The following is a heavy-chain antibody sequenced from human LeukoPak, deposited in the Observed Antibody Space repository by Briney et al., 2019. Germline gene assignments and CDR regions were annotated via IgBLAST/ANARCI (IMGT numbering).Heavy chain of an antibody. CDR2: ST. V-gene: IGHV3-69-1*01. Sequence: GGSLRLSCGASGFTFDDYGMSWVRQAPGKGLEWVSGSTGYTDFVKGRFTISRDNAKNSLYLQMNSLRAEDTALYYCVREYFEDPNQLDYWGQGTLVTVSS. CDR1: GFTFDDYG. J-gene: IGHJ4*02. CDR3: VREYFEDPNQLDY. D-gene: IGHD3-9*01.